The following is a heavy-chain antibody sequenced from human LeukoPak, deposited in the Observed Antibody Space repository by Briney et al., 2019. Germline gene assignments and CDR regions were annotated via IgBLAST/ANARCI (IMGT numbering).Heavy chain of an antibody. CDR2: IYHSGST. CDR1: GYSISSGYY. Sequence: SSETLSLTCTVSGYSISSGYYWGWIRQPPGKGLEWIGSIYHSGSTYYNPSLKSRVTISVDTSKNQFSLKLSSVTAADTAVYYCARSHMITFGGVIDFDYWGQGTLVTVSS. J-gene: IGHJ4*02. CDR3: ARSHMITFGGVIDFDY. D-gene: IGHD3-16*02. V-gene: IGHV4-38-2*02.